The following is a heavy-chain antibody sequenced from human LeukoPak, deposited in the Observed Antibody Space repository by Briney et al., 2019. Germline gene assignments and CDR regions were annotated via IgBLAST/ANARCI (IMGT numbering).Heavy chain of an antibody. CDR1: GGSFSGYY. CDR2: INHSGST. Sequence: PSETLSLTCAVYGGSFSGYYWSWIRQPPGKGLEWIGEINHSGSTNYNPSLKSRVTISVDTSKNQFSLKLSSVTAADTAVYYCARVGWFGKGYYYGMDVWGKGTTVTASS. J-gene: IGHJ6*04. V-gene: IGHV4-34*01. D-gene: IGHD3-10*01. CDR3: ARVGWFGKGYYYGMDV.